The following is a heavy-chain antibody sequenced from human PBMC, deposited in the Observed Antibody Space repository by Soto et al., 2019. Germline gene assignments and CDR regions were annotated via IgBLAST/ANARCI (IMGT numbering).Heavy chain of an antibody. CDR2: ISGSGGST. J-gene: IGHJ4*02. CDR3: ANGGAGQWTFDY. D-gene: IGHD6-19*01. Sequence: EVQLLESGGGLVQPGGSLRLSCAASGFTFSSYAMRWVRQAPGKGLEWVSAISGSGGSTYYADSVKGRFTISRDNSKNTLYLQMNSLRAEDTAVYYCANGGAGQWTFDYWGQGTLVTVSS. CDR1: GFTFSSYA. V-gene: IGHV3-23*01.